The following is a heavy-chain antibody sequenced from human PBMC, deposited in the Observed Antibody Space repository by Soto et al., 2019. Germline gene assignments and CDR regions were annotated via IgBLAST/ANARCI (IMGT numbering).Heavy chain of an antibody. J-gene: IGHJ4*02. Sequence: EVQLLESGGGLVQPGESLRLSCAASGFTFSSYAMSWVRQAPGKGLEWVSVISGSDDSTYYAESVKGRFTISRDNSKNTLYLQMNSLRAEDTAVYYCAKRSSSSTVDYWGQGTLVTVSS. D-gene: IGHD6-6*01. CDR3: AKRSSSSTVDY. CDR2: ISGSDDST. CDR1: GFTFSSYA. V-gene: IGHV3-23*01.